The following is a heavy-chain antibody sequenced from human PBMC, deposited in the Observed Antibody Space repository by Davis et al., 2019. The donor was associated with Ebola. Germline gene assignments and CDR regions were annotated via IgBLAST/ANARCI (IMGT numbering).Heavy chain of an antibody. D-gene: IGHD1-1*01. CDR1: GGSFSGYY. CDR3: ARGTGQATFDI. V-gene: IGHV4-34*01. Sequence: PSETLSLTCAVYGGSFSGYYWSWIRQPPGKGLEWIGEINHSGSTNYNPSLKSRVTISVDRSKNQFSLKLTSVTAADTAVYYCARGTGQATFDIWGQGTMVTVSS. J-gene: IGHJ3*02. CDR2: INHSGST.